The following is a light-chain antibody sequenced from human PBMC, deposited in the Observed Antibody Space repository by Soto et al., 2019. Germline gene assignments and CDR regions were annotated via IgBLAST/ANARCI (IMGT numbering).Light chain of an antibody. CDR2: KAS. Sequence: QSPSTLSASVGDRVTITCRASQSISSWLAWYQQKPGKAPKLLIYKASTLESGVPSNFSGSGSGTEFTLTISSLQPEDFATYYCQQYNAYPWTFGQGTKVDIK. V-gene: IGKV1-5*03. CDR3: QQYNAYPWT. CDR1: QSISSW. J-gene: IGKJ1*01.